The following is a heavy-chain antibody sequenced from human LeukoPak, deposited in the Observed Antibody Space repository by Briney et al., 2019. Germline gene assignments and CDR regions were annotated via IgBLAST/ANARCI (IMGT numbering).Heavy chain of an antibody. Sequence: GGSLRLSCAASGFTFSSYSMNWVRQAPGKGLEWVSSISNCSSYIHYADSVQGRFTISRDNTKHSLYLQMNSLGAEDTAVYYCARDPWRWLQLGVDFWGQGTLVTVSS. CDR2: ISNCSSYI. V-gene: IGHV3-21*01. J-gene: IGHJ4*02. CDR1: GFTFSSYS. CDR3: ARDPWRWLQLGVDF. D-gene: IGHD5-24*01.